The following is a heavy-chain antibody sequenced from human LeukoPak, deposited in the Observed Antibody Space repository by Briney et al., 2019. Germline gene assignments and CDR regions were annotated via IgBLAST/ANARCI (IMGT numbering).Heavy chain of an antibody. J-gene: IGHJ4*02. Sequence: SETLSLTCTVSGGSISSYYWSWIRQPPGKGLEWIGEINHSGSTNYNPSLKSRVTISVDTSKNQFSLKLSSVTAADTAVYYCARSWDLWFGELVYYGYFDYWGQGTLVTVSS. V-gene: IGHV4-34*01. D-gene: IGHD3-10*01. CDR3: ARSWDLWFGELVYYGYFDY. CDR1: GGSISSYY. CDR2: INHSGST.